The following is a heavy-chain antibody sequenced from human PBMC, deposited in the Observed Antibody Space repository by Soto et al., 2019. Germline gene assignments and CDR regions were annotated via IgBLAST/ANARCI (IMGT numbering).Heavy chain of an antibody. CDR2: IYYSGST. V-gene: IGHV4-59*01. Sequence: SETLSLTCTVSGGSISSYYWSWIRQPPGKGLEWIGYIYYSGSTNYNPSLKSRVTISVDTSKNQFSLKLSSVTAADTAVYYCARGDDILAYFDYWGQGTLVTVSS. D-gene: IGHD3-9*01. CDR3: ARGDDILAYFDY. CDR1: GGSISSYY. J-gene: IGHJ4*02.